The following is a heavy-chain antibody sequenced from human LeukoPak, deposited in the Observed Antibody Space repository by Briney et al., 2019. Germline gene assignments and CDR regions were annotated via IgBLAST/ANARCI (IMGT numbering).Heavy chain of an antibody. V-gene: IGHV4-59*01. CDR1: GGSISSYY. Sequence: SETLSLTCTVSGGSISSYYWSWIRQPPGKGLEWIGYIYYSGSTNYNPSLKSRVTISVDTSKNQFSLKLSSVTAADTAVYYCARLTTIVVVPAAHDAFDIWGQGTMATVSS. CDR3: ARLTTIVVVPAAHDAFDI. D-gene: IGHD2-2*01. CDR2: IYYSGST. J-gene: IGHJ3*02.